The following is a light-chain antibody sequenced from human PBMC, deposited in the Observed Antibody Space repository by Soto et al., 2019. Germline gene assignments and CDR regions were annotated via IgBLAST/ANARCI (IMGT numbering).Light chain of an antibody. V-gene: IGKV1-39*01. CDR2: AAS. CDR3: HQTFSTRSWT. Sequence: DIQMSQAPVSLSASVVYRVTITCLASQSISSYLNWYQHKPGKAPKLLIYAASSLQSGVPSRFSGSGSGTDFTLTISTLQPEDFATYYCHQTFSTRSWTFGQGTKVDI. J-gene: IGKJ1*01. CDR1: QSISSY.